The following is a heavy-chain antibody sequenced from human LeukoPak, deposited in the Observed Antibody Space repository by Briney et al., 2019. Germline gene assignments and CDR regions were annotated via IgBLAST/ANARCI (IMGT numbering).Heavy chain of an antibody. CDR3: ARADSSSWSSFDY. CDR2: IYYSGST. Sequence: PETLSLTCTVSGGSISSYYWSWIRQPPGKGLEWIGYIYYSGSTNYNPSLKSRVTISVDTSKNQFSLKLSSVTAADTAVYYCARADSSSWSSFDYWGQGTLVTVSS. V-gene: IGHV4-59*01. J-gene: IGHJ4*02. CDR1: GGSISSYY. D-gene: IGHD6-13*01.